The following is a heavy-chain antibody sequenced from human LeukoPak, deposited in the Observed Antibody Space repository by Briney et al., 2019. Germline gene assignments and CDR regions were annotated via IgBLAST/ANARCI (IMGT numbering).Heavy chain of an antibody. CDR2: ISYDGSNK. CDR3: ARDRSYYDSSGYYYQPGDY. Sequence: PGGSLRLSCAASGFTFSSYGMHWVRQAPGKGLEWVAVISYDGSNKYYADSVKGRFTISRDNAKNSLYLQMNSLRAEDTAVYYCARDRSYYDSSGYYYQPGDYWGQGTLVTVSS. V-gene: IGHV3-30*03. D-gene: IGHD3-22*01. CDR1: GFTFSSYG. J-gene: IGHJ4*02.